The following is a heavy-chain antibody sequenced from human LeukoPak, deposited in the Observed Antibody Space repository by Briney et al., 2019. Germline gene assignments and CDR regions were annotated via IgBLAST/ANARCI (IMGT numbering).Heavy chain of an antibody. V-gene: IGHV4-34*01. J-gene: IGHJ4*02. CDR2: INHSGST. D-gene: IGHD2-21*02. CDR3: ARFRLTAVDY. CDR1: GGSFSGYY. Sequence: SETLSLTCAVYGGSFSGYYWSWIRQPPGKGLEWIGEINHSGSTNYNPSLKSRVTISVDTSKNQFSLKLSSVTAADTAVYHCARFRLTAVDYWGQGTLVTVSS.